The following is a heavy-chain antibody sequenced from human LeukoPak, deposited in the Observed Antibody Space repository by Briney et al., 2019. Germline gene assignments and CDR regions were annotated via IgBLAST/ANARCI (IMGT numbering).Heavy chain of an antibody. CDR3: ARDRKVTVYYYGMDV. Sequence: GGSLRLSYAASGFTFSSYEMNWVRQAPGKGLEWVSYISSSGSTIYYADSVKGRFTISRDNAKNSLYLQMNSLRAEDTAVYYCARDRKVTVYYYGMDVWGQGTTDTVSS. V-gene: IGHV3-48*03. J-gene: IGHJ6*02. CDR1: GFTFSSYE. CDR2: ISSSGSTI. D-gene: IGHD5-18*01.